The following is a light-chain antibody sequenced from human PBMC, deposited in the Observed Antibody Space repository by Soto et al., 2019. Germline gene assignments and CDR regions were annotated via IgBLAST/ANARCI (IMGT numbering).Light chain of an antibody. CDR3: QKYNSAPTWT. CDR1: QGISNY. Sequence: DIQMTQSPSSLSASVGDRVTITCRASQGISNYLAWYQQKPGKVPKLLIYAASTLQSGAPSRFSGSGSGTDFTLTISSLQPEDVATYYCQKYNSAPTWTFGQGTKVEIE. V-gene: IGKV1-27*01. J-gene: IGKJ1*01. CDR2: AAS.